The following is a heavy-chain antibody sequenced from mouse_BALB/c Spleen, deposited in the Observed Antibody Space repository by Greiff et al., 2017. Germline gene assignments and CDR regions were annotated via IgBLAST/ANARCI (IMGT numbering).Heavy chain of an antibody. CDR2: ILPGSGST. J-gene: IGHJ3*01. Sequence: QVQLQQSGAELMKPGASVKISCKATGYTFSSYWIEWVKQRPGHGLEWIGEILPGSGSTNYNEKFKGTATFTADTSSNTAYMQLSSLTSEDTAVYYCASSSWFAYWGQGTLVTVSA. D-gene: IGHD1-3*01. CDR1: GYTFSSYW. CDR3: ASSSWFAY. V-gene: IGHV1-9*01.